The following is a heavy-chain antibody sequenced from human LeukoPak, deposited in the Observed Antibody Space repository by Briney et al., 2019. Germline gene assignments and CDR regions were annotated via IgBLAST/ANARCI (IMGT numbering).Heavy chain of an antibody. J-gene: IGHJ5*02. CDR3: ARRLRRGNWFDP. CDR1: GYTFTSYD. CDR2: MNPNSGNT. Sequence: ASVKVSCKASGYTFTSYDINWVRQAPGQGLEWMGWMNPNSGNTGYAQKFQGRVTMTRNTSISTAYMELSSLRSEDTAVYYCARRLRRGNWFDPWGQGTLVTVSS. V-gene: IGHV1-8*01. D-gene: IGHD3-10*01.